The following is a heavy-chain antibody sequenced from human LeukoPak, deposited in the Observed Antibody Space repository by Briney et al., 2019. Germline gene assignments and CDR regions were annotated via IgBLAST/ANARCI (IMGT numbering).Heavy chain of an antibody. CDR1: GYTFTSYG. J-gene: IGHJ6*02. D-gene: IGHD2-2*02. Sequence: ASVTVSCKASGYTFTSYGISWVRQAPGQGLEWMGWISAYNGNTNHAQKLQGRVTMTTDTSTSTAYMELRSLRSDDTAVYYCARGAVPAAISRYYGMDVWGQGTTVTVSS. V-gene: IGHV1-18*01. CDR3: ARGAVPAAISRYYGMDV. CDR2: ISAYNGNT.